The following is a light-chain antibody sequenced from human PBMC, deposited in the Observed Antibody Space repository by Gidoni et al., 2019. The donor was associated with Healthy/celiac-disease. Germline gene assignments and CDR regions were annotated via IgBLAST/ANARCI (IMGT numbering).Light chain of an antibody. CDR3: SSYTSSSTYVV. J-gene: IGLJ2*01. Sequence: QSALTQPAPVSGSPGRPITISCTGTSSDVGGYNYVSWYQQHPGKAPKLMIYDVSNRPSGVSNRFSGSKSGNTASLTISGLQAEDEADYYCSSYTSSSTYVVFGGGTKLTV. CDR2: DVS. CDR1: SSDVGGYNY. V-gene: IGLV2-14*01.